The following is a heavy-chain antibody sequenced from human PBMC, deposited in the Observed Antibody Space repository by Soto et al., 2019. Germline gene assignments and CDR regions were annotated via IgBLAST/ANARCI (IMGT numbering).Heavy chain of an antibody. CDR2: IDPYNTNR. CDR1: GDTFTNFG. J-gene: IGHJ5*02. D-gene: IGHD3-10*01. V-gene: IGHV1-18*01. CDR3: ARVVRGVVNWFAP. Sequence: HLVQSGPEVKKPGASITVSCKTSGDTFTNFGLSWVRQAPGRGLEWMGWIDPYNTNRNYAQKFQGRLTLTTDTSTSTAYMELKSLGYDDTAIYYCARVVRGVVNWFAPWGQGTLVTVSS.